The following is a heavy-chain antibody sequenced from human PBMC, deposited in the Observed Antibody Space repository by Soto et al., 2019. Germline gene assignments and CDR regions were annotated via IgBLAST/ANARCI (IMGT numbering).Heavy chain of an antibody. J-gene: IGHJ6*02. CDR3: AREGTTVLLWFGEFTGGMDV. CDR2: MNPNSGNT. D-gene: IGHD3-10*01. CDR1: GYTFTSYD. V-gene: IGHV1-8*01. Sequence: VASVKVSCKASGYTFTSYDINWVRQATGQGLEWMGWMNPNSGNTGYAQKFQGRVTMTRNTSISTAYMELSSLRSEDTAVYYCAREGTTVLLWFGEFTGGMDVWGQGTTVTVSS.